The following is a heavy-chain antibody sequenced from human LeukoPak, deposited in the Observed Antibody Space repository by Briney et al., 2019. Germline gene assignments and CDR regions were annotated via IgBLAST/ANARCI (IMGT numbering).Heavy chain of an antibody. J-gene: IGHJ4*02. CDR2: IIPIFGTA. D-gene: IGHD3-10*01. Sequence: ASVKVSCKASGYTFTSYAISWVRQAPGQGLEWMGGIIPIFGTANYAQKFQGRVTITADKSTSTAYMELSSLRSEDTAVYYCASARLPLWGMVRGVNERRYYFDYWGQGTLVTVSS. CDR1: GYTFTSYA. CDR3: ASARLPLWGMVRGVNERRYYFDY. V-gene: IGHV1-69*06.